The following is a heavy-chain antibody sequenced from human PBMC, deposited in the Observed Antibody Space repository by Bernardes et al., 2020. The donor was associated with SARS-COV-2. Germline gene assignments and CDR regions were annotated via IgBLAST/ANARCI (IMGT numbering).Heavy chain of an antibody. J-gene: IGHJ4*02. CDR1: GYTLSDLS. CDR3: ATGIMLMGITIFRRAEYYFDY. D-gene: IGHD3-3*01. CDR2: FDPEDGET. V-gene: IGHV1-24*01. Sequence: ASVKVSCKVSGYTLSDLSMHWVRQAPGKGLEWMGGFDPEDGETIYAQKFQGRVTMTEDTSTDTAYMELSSLRSEDTAVYYCATGIMLMGITIFRRAEYYFDYWGQGTLVTVSS.